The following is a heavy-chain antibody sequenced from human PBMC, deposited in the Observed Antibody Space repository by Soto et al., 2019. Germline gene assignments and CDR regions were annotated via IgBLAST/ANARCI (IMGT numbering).Heavy chain of an antibody. CDR3: GKSTRQYGDRVSFDS. CDR2: MNPNSGNT. J-gene: IGHJ4*02. Sequence: GASVKVSCKASGYTFTSYDINWVRQATGQGLEWMGWMNPNSGNTGYAQKFQGRVTMTRNTSISTAYMELSSLRAEDTAVYYCGKSTRQYGDRVSFDSWGQGSLVTVSS. CDR1: GYTFTSYD. D-gene: IGHD4-17*01. V-gene: IGHV1-8*01.